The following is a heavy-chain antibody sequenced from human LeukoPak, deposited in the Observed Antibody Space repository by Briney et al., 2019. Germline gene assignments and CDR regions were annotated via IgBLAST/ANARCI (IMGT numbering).Heavy chain of an antibody. CDR3: AREDTYYDILTGHLSPPHAFDI. CDR1: GGTFSSYA. D-gene: IGHD3-9*01. V-gene: IGHV1-69*01. CDR2: IIPIFGTA. Sequence: ASVKVSCKASGGTFSSYAISWVRQAPGQGLEWMGGIIPIFGTANYAQKFQGRVTITADESTSTAYMELSSLRSEDTAVYYCAREDTYYDILTGHLSPPHAFDIWGQGTMVTVSS. J-gene: IGHJ3*02.